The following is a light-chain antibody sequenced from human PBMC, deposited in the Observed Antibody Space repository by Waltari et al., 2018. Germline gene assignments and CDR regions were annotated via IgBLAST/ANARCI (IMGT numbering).Light chain of an antibody. CDR1: QSVSNF. J-gene: IGKJ5*01. Sequence: EIVLTQSPAILSLSQGDRATLSCRASQSVSNFLAWFQQKPGQAPRLLIYAASTRATGVPARFSGSGSGTDFTLTISSLEPDDFAVYYCQQRSGWPPSITFGQGTRLQIK. CDR2: AAS. CDR3: QQRSGWPPSIT. V-gene: IGKV3-11*01.